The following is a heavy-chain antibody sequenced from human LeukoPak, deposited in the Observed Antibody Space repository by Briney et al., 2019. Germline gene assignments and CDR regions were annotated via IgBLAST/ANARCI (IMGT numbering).Heavy chain of an antibody. D-gene: IGHD3-22*01. CDR3: AKGSSSGTVDY. CDR2: ISYDGSNK. J-gene: IGHJ4*02. V-gene: IGHV3-30-3*01. Sequence: RPGGSLRLSCAASGFTFSSYAMHWVRQAPGKGLEWVAVISYDGSNKYYADSVKGRFTFSRDNSKYTLYLQMNSLRAEDTAVYYCAKGSSSGTVDYWGQGTLVAVSS. CDR1: GFTFSSYA.